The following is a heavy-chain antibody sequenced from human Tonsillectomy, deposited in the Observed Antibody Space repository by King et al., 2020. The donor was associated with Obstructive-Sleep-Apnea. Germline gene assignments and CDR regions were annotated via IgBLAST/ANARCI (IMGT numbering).Heavy chain of an antibody. CDR3: AGVTGYSGNWYAFDI. CDR1: GGTFSRNT. CDR2: IAPVFATT. D-gene: IGHD6-13*01. V-gene: IGHV1-69*01. Sequence: QLVQSGAEVRRPGSSVKVSCKVSGGTFSRNTFTWVRQGPGQGLEWMGGIAPVFATTNYAQRFEGRVKMTADESTVTAYMELSSLKSDDTAIYYCAGVTGYSGNWYAFDIWGQGTVVTVSS. J-gene: IGHJ3*02.